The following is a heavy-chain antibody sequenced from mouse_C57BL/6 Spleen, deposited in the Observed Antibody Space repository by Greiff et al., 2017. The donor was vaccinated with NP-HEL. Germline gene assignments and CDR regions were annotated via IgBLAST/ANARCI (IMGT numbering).Heavy chain of an antibody. J-gene: IGHJ2*01. CDR2: IHPNSGST. Sequence: VKLQQPGAELVKPGASVKLSCKASGYTFTSYWMHWVKQRPGQGLEWIGMIHPNSGSTNYNEKFKSKATLTVDKSSSTAYMQLSSLTSEDSAVYYCARDPPDYYGSSYEDFDYWGQGTTLTVSS. V-gene: IGHV1-64*01. D-gene: IGHD1-1*01. CDR3: ARDPPDYYGSSYEDFDY. CDR1: GYTFTSYW.